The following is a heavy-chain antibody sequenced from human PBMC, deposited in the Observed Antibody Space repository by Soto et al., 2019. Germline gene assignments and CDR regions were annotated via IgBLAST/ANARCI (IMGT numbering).Heavy chain of an antibody. Sequence: QVQLVQSGAEVKKPGSSVKVSCKASGDTLSHYGVSWVGQVPGKGLEWMGGTTAILGTRDYAQKFQGRMTITSEESTTTYYMEVNSMTSDDTAVHYCAAGDSSDTGDHWGQGTLVTVSS. CDR3: AAGDSSDTGDH. V-gene: IGHV1-69*01. J-gene: IGHJ4*02. CDR2: TTAILGTR. D-gene: IGHD5-18*01. CDR1: GDTLSHYG.